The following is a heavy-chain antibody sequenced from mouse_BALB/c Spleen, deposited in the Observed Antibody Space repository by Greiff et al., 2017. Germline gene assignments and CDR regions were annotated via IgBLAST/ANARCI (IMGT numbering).Heavy chain of an antibody. CDR2: ISYSGST. Sequence: EVQGVESGPGLVKPSQSLSLTCTVTGYSITSDYAWNWIRQFPGNKLEWMGYISYSGSTSYNPSLKSRISITRDTSKNQFFLQLNSVTTEDTATYYCARSDGYYLYAMDYWGQGTSVTVSS. D-gene: IGHD2-3*01. J-gene: IGHJ4*01. V-gene: IGHV3-2*02. CDR1: GYSITSDYA. CDR3: ARSDGYYLYAMDY.